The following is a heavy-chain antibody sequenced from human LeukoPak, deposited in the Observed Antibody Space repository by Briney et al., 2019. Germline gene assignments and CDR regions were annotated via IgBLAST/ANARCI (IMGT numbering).Heavy chain of an antibody. CDR2: ISWNSGSI. CDR1: GFTFDDYA. CDR3: AEDKDFDYYYGMDV. D-gene: IGHD3-3*01. V-gene: IGHV3-9*01. Sequence: GGSLRLSCAASGFTFDDYAMHWVRQAPGEGLEWVSGISWNSGSIGYADSVKGRFTISRDNAKNSLYLQMNSLRAEDTALYYCAEDKDFDYYYGMDVWGQGTTVTVSS. J-gene: IGHJ6*02.